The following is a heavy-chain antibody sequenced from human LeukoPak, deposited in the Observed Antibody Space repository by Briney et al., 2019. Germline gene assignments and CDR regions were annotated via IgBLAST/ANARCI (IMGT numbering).Heavy chain of an antibody. V-gene: IGHV3-48*01. J-gene: IGHJ5*02. CDR3: ARDQGYYGSGSTDS. Sequence: GGSLRLSCAASGFTFSSYSMNWVRQAPGKGLEWVSYISSSSSTIYYADSVKGRFTISRDNAKNSLYLQMNSLRAEDTAVYYCARDQGYYGSGSTDSWGQGALVTVSS. CDR1: GFTFSSYS. D-gene: IGHD3-10*01. CDR2: ISSSSSTI.